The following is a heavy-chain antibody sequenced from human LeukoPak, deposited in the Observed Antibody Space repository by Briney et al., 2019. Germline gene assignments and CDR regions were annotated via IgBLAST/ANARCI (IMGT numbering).Heavy chain of an antibody. CDR2: IKQDGSEK. CDR3: ARDSSLGELSLGDFDY. CDR1: GFTFSSYW. D-gene: IGHD3-16*02. J-gene: IGHJ4*02. Sequence: GGSLRLSSAASGFTFSSYWMSWVRQAPGKGLEWVANIKQDGSEKYYVDSVKGRFTISRDNAKNSLYLQMNSLRAEDTAVYYCARDSSLGELSLGDFDYWGQGTLVTVSS. V-gene: IGHV3-7*01.